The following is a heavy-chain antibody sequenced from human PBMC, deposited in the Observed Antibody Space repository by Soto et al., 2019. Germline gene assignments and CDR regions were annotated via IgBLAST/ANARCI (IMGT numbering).Heavy chain of an antibody. CDR2: INSDGSST. J-gene: IGHJ4*02. D-gene: IGHD5-12*01. V-gene: IGHV3-74*01. CDR3: ARDLETRKVAAPDY. Sequence: EVQLVESGGGLVQPGGSLRLSCAASGFTFSSYWMHWVRQAPGKGLVWVSRINSDGSSTSYAVSVKGRFTISRDNAKNTLYLQMNRLRAEDTAVYYCARDLETRKVAAPDYWGQGTLVTVSS. CDR1: GFTFSSYW.